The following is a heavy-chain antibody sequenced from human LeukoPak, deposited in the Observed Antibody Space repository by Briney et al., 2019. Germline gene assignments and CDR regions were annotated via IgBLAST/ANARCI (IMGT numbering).Heavy chain of an antibody. V-gene: IGHV3-21*01. CDR2: ISSRNTYI. Sequence: GGSLRLSCAASGFTFTTYSINWVRQAPGKGLEWVSSISSRNTYIYHADSVKGRFTISRDNAKNSLYLQMNSLRAEDTAVYYCARGQAVAGTKGNWFDPWGQGTLVTVSS. J-gene: IGHJ5*02. CDR1: GFTFTTYS. CDR3: ARGQAVAGTKGNWFDP. D-gene: IGHD6-19*01.